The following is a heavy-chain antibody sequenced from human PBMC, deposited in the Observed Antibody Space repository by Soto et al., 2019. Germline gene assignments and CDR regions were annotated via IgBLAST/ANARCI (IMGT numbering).Heavy chain of an antibody. CDR1: GYTFTSYY. CDR2: INPSGGST. J-gene: IGHJ6*02. D-gene: IGHD2-8*01. Sequence: ASVKVSCKASGYTFTSYYMHWVRQAPGQGLEWMGIINPSGGSTSYAQKFQGRVTMTRDTSTSTVYMELSSLRSEDTAVYYCARGELIVLMVYAIYPGGYYGMDVWGQGTTVTVSS. V-gene: IGHV1-46*01. CDR3: ARGELIVLMVYAIYPGGYYGMDV.